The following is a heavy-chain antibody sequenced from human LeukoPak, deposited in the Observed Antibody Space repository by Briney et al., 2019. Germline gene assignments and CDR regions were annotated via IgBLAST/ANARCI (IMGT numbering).Heavy chain of an antibody. CDR2: IYYSGST. V-gene: IGHV4-39*01. J-gene: IGHJ5*02. Sequence: PSETLSLTCIVPVGSISSINYHWGWIRQPPGKGPEWIGSIYYSGSTYYNPSLKSPVTISVDTSKNQFPLKFNSVTAAGTAVYSCARHVAPGYCHNSGYYYSWFDPWGQGTLVTVSS. D-gene: IGHD3-22*01. CDR1: VGSISSINYH. CDR3: ARHVAPGYCHNSGYYYSWFDP.